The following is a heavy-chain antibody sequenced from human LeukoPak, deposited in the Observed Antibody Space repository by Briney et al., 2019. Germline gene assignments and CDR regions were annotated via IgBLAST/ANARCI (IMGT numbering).Heavy chain of an antibody. J-gene: IGHJ5*02. CDR3: ARSPSGYYLGRFDP. CDR1: GGSIGSSTYY. V-gene: IGHV4-39*07. D-gene: IGHD3-22*01. CDR2: IYYSGST. Sequence: SETLSLTCTVSGGSIGSSTYYWGWIRQPPGKGLEWIGSIYYSGSTYYNPSLKSRVTISVDTSKNQFSLKLSSVTAADTAVYYCARSPSGYYLGRFDPWGQGTLVTASS.